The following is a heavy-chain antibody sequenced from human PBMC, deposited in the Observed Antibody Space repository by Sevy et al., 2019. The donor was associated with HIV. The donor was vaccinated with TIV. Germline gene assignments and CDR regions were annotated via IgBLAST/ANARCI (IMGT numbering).Heavy chain of an antibody. Sequence: GGSLRLSCAASGFTFSSFAMSWVRQTPGKGLEWVSGLNGSGGRTYYPDSVKGRFTISRDNSKNTRYLQMNSLRAEDTVVYYCAKDTDSGSYLNDAFDIWGQGTMVTVSS. J-gene: IGHJ3*02. CDR2: LNGSGGRT. D-gene: IGHD1-26*01. V-gene: IGHV3-23*01. CDR3: AKDTDSGSYLNDAFDI. CDR1: GFTFSSFA.